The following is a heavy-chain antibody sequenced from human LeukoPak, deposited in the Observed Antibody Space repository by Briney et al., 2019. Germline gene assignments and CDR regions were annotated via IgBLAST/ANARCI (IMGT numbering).Heavy chain of an antibody. CDR1: GFTFSNYG. Sequence: PGGSLRLSCAASGFTFSNYGMHWVRQAPGKGLEWVAGISYDGSDKYYGDSVRGRFTISRDNSKNTLYLQMNSLRAEDTAIYYCAKVYYYDSSGYSLLFDYWGQGTLVTVSS. D-gene: IGHD3-22*01. CDR2: ISYDGSDK. V-gene: IGHV3-30*18. J-gene: IGHJ4*02. CDR3: AKVYYYDSSGYSLLFDY.